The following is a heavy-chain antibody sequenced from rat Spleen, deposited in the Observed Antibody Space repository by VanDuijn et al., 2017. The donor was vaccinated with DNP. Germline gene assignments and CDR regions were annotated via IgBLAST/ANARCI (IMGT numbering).Heavy chain of an antibody. CDR3: VRDFRGGDY. CDR2: ITKTGDST. V-gene: IGHV5-31*01. D-gene: IGHD1-11*01. CDR1: GFTFSTYW. Sequence: EVQLVESGGGLVQPGRSLKLSCVASGFTFSTYWMYWIRQAPGKGLEWVASITKTGDSTYYSDSVKGRFTISRDNAKNTLYLQMNTLRSEDTATYYCVRDFRGGDYWGQGVMVTVSS. J-gene: IGHJ2*01.